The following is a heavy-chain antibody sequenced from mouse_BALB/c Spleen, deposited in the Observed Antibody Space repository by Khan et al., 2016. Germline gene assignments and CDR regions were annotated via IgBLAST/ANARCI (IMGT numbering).Heavy chain of an antibody. J-gene: IGHJ2*01. D-gene: IGHD2-4*01. CDR3: ARWITTYYFDY. Sequence: EVQLQESGPGLVKPSQSLSLTCTVTGYSITSDYAWNWIRQFPGNKLEWMGYISYSGSTSYNPSLKSRISITRDTSKNQFFLQWNSVTTEDTATYYCARWITTYYFDYWGQGTTLTVSS. CDR1: GYSITSDYA. V-gene: IGHV3-2*02. CDR2: ISYSGST.